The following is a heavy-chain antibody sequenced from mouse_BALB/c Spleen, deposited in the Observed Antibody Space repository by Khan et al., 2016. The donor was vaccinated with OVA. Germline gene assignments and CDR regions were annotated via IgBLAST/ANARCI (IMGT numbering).Heavy chain of an antibody. Sequence: EVELVESGGDLVKPGGSLKLSCAASGFTFSTYGMSWVRQTPDKRLEWVATVSTGGSYTYYPDSVTGRFTISRDNAKNTLYLQMSGLKSEDTAIFYCTRLAYYYDSEGFAYWGQGTLVTVSA. CDR2: VSTGGSYT. CDR3: TRLAYYYDSEGFAY. V-gene: IGHV5-6*01. D-gene: IGHD1-1*01. CDR1: GFTFSTYG. J-gene: IGHJ3*01.